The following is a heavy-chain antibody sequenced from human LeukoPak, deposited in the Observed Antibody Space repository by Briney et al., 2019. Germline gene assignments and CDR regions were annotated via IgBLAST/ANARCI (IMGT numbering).Heavy chain of an antibody. V-gene: IGHV3-30*04. J-gene: IGHJ4*02. CDR3: ARGPNSNWSGLDF. D-gene: IGHD6-6*01. CDR1: GFTSCSYA. CDR2: ISYDGSNK. Sequence: GGSLRLSREASGFTSCSYAMHWVRQAPGKGLEWVAVISYDGSNKYYADSVKGRFTISRDNSKNTLYLQMNSLRAEDTAVYYCARGPNSNWSGLDFWGQGTLLTVSS.